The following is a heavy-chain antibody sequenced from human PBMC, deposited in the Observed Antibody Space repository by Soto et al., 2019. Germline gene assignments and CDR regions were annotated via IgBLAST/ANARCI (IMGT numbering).Heavy chain of an antibody. CDR2: INAGNGDT. CDR1: GYTFTSYG. Sequence: ASVKVSSKASGYTFTSYGIHWVRQAPGQRLEWMGWINAGNGDTKYSQKFQDRVTITRDTSASTAYMELSSLRSDDTAIYYCARSPLSLYSADFWWGLGTLVTVSS. J-gene: IGHJ4*02. CDR3: ARSPLSLYSADFW. D-gene: IGHD6-13*01. V-gene: IGHV1-3*01.